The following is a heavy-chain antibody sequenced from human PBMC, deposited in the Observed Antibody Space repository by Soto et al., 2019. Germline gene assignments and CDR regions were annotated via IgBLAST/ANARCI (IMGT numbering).Heavy chain of an antibody. Sequence: WASVKVSCKASGYTFTSYYIHWIRQAPGQGLEWMGIVNPSVGTTSYAQKFQGRVTMTRDTSTTTVYMELSSLRSEDTAVYYCGRAGLIPWTKTAFFDYWGQGTLVTVSS. CDR2: VNPSVGTT. CDR3: GRAGLIPWTKTAFFDY. D-gene: IGHD1-1*01. CDR1: GYTFTSYY. V-gene: IGHV1-46*01. J-gene: IGHJ4*02.